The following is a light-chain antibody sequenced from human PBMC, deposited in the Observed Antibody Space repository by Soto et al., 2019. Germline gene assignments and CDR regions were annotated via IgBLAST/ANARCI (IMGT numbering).Light chain of an antibody. J-gene: IGLJ3*02. Sequence: QSVLNQPASVSGSPGQSITISCTGTSSDVGSYNLVSWYQQHPGKAPKLMIYEGSKRPSGVSNRFSGSKSGNTASLTISGLQAEDEADYYCCSYAGSSTWVFGGGTKLTVL. CDR2: EGS. CDR3: CSYAGSSTWV. V-gene: IGLV2-23*01. CDR1: SSDVGSYNL.